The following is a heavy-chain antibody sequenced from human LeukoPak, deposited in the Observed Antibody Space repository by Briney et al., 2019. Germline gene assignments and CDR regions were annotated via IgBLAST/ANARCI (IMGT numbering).Heavy chain of an antibody. CDR2: ISSSGSTI. V-gene: IGHV3-11*04. CDR3: ARDKGFGELAGYMDV. CDR1: GFTFSDYY. Sequence: PGGSLRLSCAASGFTFSDYYMSWIRQAPGKGLEWVSYISSSGSTICYADSVKGRFTISRDNAKNSLHLQMNSLRAEDTAVYYCARDKGFGELAGYMDVWGKGTTVTVSS. J-gene: IGHJ6*03. D-gene: IGHD3-10*01.